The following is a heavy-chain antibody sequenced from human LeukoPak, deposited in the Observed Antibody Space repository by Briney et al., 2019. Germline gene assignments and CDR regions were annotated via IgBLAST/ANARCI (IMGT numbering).Heavy chain of an antibody. Sequence: ESGPTLMKPTQTLTLTCTFSGFSLTTSGLGVGWIRQPPGKALEWLALIYWDDDKRYSPSLKSRLTITKDTSKNQVVLTMTNMDPVDTATYYCAHSPLYKYGSGNCWYYFDYWGQGTLVTVSS. CDR3: AHSPLYKYGSGNCWYYFDY. D-gene: IGHD3-10*01. V-gene: IGHV2-5*02. CDR2: IYWDDDK. J-gene: IGHJ4*02. CDR1: GFSLTTSGLG.